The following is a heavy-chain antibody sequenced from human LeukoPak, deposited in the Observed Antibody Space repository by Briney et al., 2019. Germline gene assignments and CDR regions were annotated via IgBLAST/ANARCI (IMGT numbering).Heavy chain of an antibody. D-gene: IGHD3-22*01. CDR2: IVPIFGTA. CDR3: ARAAHYDSSALDY. CDR1: GGTFSSYA. V-gene: IGHV1-69*13. J-gene: IGHJ4*02. Sequence: SVKVSCKASGGTFSSYAISWVRQAPGQGLEWMGGIVPIFGTANYAQKFQGRVTITADESTSTAYMELSSLRSEDTAVYYCARAAHYDSSALDYWGQGTLVTVSS.